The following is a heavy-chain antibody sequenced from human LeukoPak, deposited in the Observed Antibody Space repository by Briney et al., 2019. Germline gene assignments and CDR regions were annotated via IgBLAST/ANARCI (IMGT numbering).Heavy chain of an antibody. CDR1: AGSISSSSYY. CDR2: IYYSGST. J-gene: IGHJ4*02. Sequence: SETLSLTCTVSAGSISSSSYYWGWTRQPPGKGLEWIGSIYYSGSTYYNPSLKSRVTISVDTSKNQFSLKLSSVTAADTAVYYCARHSASMADVDYWGRGTLVTVSS. CDR3: ARHSASMADVDY. V-gene: IGHV4-39*01. D-gene: IGHD6-6*01.